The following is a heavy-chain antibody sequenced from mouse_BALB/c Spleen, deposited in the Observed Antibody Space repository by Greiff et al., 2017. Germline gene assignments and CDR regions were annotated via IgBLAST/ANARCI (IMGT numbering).Heavy chain of an antibody. J-gene: IGHJ2*01. V-gene: IGHV14-3*02. CDR1: GFNIKDTY. CDR3: ARSGRYDYIDY. Sequence: VQLKQSGAELVKPGASVKLSCTASGFNIKDTYMHWVKQRPEQGLEWIGRIDPANGNTKYDPKFQGKATITADTSSNTAYLQLSSLTSEDTAVYYCARSGRYDYIDYWGQGTTLTVSS. D-gene: IGHD3-1*01. CDR2: IDPANGNT.